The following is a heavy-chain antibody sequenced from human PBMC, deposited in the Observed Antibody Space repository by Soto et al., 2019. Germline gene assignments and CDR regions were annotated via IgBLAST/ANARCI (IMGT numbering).Heavy chain of an antibody. CDR2: IWSDGNNR. D-gene: IGHD3-16*02. CDR3: ARVSYDYVWGSYRAHDWYFDL. Sequence: GGSLRLSCAASGFMFSNHGMHWVRQAPGKGLEWVAVIWSDGNNRYYADSVKGRFTISRDNAKNSLYLQMNSLRAEDTAVYYCARVSYDYVWGSYRAHDWYFDLWGRGTLVTVSS. V-gene: IGHV3-33*03. CDR1: GFMFSNHG. J-gene: IGHJ2*01.